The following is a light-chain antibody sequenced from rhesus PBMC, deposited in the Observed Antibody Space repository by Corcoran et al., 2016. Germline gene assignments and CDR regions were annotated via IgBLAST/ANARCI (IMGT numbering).Light chain of an antibody. CDR1: QSLLHSNGNTY. J-gene: IGKJ4*01. Sequence: DIVMTQTPLSLPVTPGEPASISCRSSQSLLHSNGNTYLYWYLQKPGQPPRLLIYRVSNQFSGVPDRFSGIGSGTDFTLKISRVEAEDVGVYYCMQALQTPLTFGGGTKVEIK. V-gene: IGKV2-73*01. CDR3: MQALQTPLT. CDR2: RVS.